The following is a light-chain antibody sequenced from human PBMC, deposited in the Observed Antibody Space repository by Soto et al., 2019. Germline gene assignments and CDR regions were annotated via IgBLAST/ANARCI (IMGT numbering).Light chain of an antibody. V-gene: IGKV1-39*01. CDR1: QSISSY. CDR3: HQSYSTPSIT. CDR2: AAS. J-gene: IGKJ5*01. Sequence: DIQMTLSPSTVSGSVRARVTITCLASQSISSYLNWYQQKPGKAPKLLIYAASSLQSGVPSRFSGSGSGTDFTLTISSLQPEDFATYYCHQSYSTPSITFGQGTRLEIK.